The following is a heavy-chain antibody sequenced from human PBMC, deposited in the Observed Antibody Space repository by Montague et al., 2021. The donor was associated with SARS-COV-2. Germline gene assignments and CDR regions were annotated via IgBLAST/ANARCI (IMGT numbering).Heavy chain of an antibody. J-gene: IGHJ6*02. CDR3: ARDHYCSSTSCYRARYYYYGMDV. Sequence: SLRLSCAASGFTFSSYSMNWVRQAPGKGLEWVSYISGSSSTIYYADSVKGRFTISRDNAKNSLYLQMNSLRDEDTAVYYCARDHYCSSTSCYRARYYYYGMDVWGQGTTVTVSS. CDR2: ISGSSSTI. D-gene: IGHD2-2*01. V-gene: IGHV3-48*02. CDR1: GFTFSSYS.